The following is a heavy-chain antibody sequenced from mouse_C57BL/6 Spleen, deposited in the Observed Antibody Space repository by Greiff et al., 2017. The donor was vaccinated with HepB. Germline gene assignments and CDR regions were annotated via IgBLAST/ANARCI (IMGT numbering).Heavy chain of an antibody. Sequence: EVQLVESGEGLVKPGGSLKLSCAASGFTFSSYAMSWVRQTPEKRLEWVAYISSGGDYIYYADTVKGRFTISRDNARNTLYLQMSSLKSEDTAMYYCTRGAYYRNSSWFAYWGQGTLVTVSA. D-gene: IGHD2-10*01. J-gene: IGHJ3*01. V-gene: IGHV5-9-1*02. CDR3: TRGAYYRNSSWFAY. CDR1: GFTFSSYA. CDR2: ISSGGDYI.